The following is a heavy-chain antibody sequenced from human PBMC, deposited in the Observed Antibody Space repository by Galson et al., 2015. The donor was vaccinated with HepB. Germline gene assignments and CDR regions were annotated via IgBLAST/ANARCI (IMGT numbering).Heavy chain of an antibody. CDR2: ININGGSR. D-gene: IGHD5-12*01. CDR1: GFTSSMYW. CDR3: ARGGRGYAAYYYGLDL. Sequence: SLRLSCAASGFTSSMYWMHWVRQVPGKGLEWVSRININGGSRNYADSVNGRFSVSRDDAKGMLFLQLNSLRAEDTAVYYCARGGRGYAAYYYGLDLWGQGTTVTVSS. J-gene: IGHJ6*02. V-gene: IGHV3-74*01.